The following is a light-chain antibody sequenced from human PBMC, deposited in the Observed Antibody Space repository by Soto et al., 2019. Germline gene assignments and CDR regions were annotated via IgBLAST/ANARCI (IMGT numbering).Light chain of an antibody. CDR1: QSVSSN. J-gene: IGKJ1*01. V-gene: IGKV3-11*01. Sequence: EIVMTQSPATLSVSPGERTTLSCRASQSVSSNLAWYQQKPGQAPRPLIYDVSSRATGIPARFSGSGSGTDFTLTISSLEPEDFAVYYCQQRSSWPPTWTFGQGTKVDIK. CDR2: DVS. CDR3: QQRSSWPPTWT.